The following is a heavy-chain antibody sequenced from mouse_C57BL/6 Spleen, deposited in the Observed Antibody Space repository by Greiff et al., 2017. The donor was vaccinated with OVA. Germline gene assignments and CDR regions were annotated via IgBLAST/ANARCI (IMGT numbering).Heavy chain of an antibody. CDR1: GYAFSSSW. D-gene: IGHD2-4*01. V-gene: IGHV1-82*01. J-gene: IGHJ3*01. Sequence: VQLQQSGPELVKPGASVKISCKASGYAFSSSWMNWVKQRPGKGLEWIGRIYPGDGDTNYNGKFKGKATLTADKSSSTAYMQLSSLTSEDSAVYFCARSHYDPFAYWGQGTLVTVSA. CDR2: IYPGDGDT. CDR3: ARSHYDPFAY.